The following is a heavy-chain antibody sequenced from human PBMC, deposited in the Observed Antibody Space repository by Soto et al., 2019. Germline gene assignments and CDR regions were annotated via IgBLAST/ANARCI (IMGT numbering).Heavy chain of an antibody. CDR1: GFTFSNYV. D-gene: IGHD3-10*01. J-gene: IGHJ4*02. CDR3: VKGSSDSRPYYFDS. V-gene: IGHV3-23*01. CDR2: LAASGVNT. Sequence: GSLRLSCAASGFTFSNYVMSWVRQAPGKGLEWVSALAASGVNTYYADSVTGRFTISRANSKKTLDLQMDRLRAEDTAVYYCVKGSSDSRPYYFDSWGQGTLVTVSS.